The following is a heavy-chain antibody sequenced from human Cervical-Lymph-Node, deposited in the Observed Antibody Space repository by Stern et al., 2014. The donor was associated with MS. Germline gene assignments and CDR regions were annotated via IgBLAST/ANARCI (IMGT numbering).Heavy chain of an antibody. J-gene: IGHJ5*02. Sequence: QVQLQESGPGLVKPSQTLSLSCTVSGGSITSGTYYWSWIRQPAGKGLEWIGRIYTSGNTVYNTSLKSRLTISVDKSKNNYSLKLPSVTAADTAVYYCAREAVAADNNWFDPWGQGTLVAVSS. CDR2: IYTSGNT. CDR1: GGSITSGTYY. CDR3: AREAVAADNNWFDP. V-gene: IGHV4-61*02. D-gene: IGHD6-19*01.